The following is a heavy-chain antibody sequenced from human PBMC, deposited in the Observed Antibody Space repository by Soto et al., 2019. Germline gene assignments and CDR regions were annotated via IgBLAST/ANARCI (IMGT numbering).Heavy chain of an antibody. D-gene: IGHD3-16*02. CDR1: GFTFSSYS. Sequence: GVLSLSCAGSGFTFSSYSMNWVRQAPGKGLEWVSSISSSSSYIYYADSVKGRFTISRDNAKNSLYLQMNSLRAEDTAVYYCARDAHYDYIWGSYRPDYWGQGTLVSVSS. J-gene: IGHJ4*02. V-gene: IGHV3-21*01. CDR3: ARDAHYDYIWGSYRPDY. CDR2: ISSSSSYI.